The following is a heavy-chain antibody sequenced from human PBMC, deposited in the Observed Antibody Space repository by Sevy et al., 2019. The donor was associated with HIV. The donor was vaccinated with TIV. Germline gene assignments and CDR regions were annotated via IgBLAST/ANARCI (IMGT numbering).Heavy chain of an antibody. CDR2: FDPEDGET. D-gene: IGHD5-12*01. Sequence: ASVKVSCKVSGYTLTELSMHWVRQAPGKGLEWMGGFDPEDGETIYAQKFQGRVTMTEDTSTDTAYLELSSLRSEDTALYYCATVVYSGYEYYFDYWGQGTLVTVSS. CDR1: GYTLTELS. J-gene: IGHJ4*02. CDR3: ATVVYSGYEYYFDY. V-gene: IGHV1-24*01.